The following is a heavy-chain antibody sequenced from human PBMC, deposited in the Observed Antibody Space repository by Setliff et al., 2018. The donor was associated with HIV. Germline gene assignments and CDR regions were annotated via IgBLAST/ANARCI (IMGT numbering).Heavy chain of an antibody. CDR2: IYYSGST. V-gene: IGHV4-39*07. CDR1: GGSISSSSYY. J-gene: IGHJ3*02. D-gene: IGHD1-26*01. Sequence: KSSETLSLTCTVSGGSISSSSYYWGWIRQPPGKGLEWIGSIYYSGSTYYNPSLKSRVTISVDTSKNQFSLKLSSVTAADTAVYYCARVEGATPDAFDIWGQGTMVTVSS. CDR3: ARVEGATPDAFDI.